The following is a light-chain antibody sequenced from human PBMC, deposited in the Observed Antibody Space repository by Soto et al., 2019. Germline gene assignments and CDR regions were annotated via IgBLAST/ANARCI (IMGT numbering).Light chain of an antibody. Sequence: QSVLTQPPSTSGTPGQRLTTPCSGTSSNIGSNYVYWYQQLPGTAPKLLIYRNDQRPSGVPARYSGSKSDTSASLAISGLRSGDEAEYYCAVWDDSLSGWVFGGGTKLTVL. CDR1: SSNIGSNY. CDR3: AVWDDSLSGWV. J-gene: IGLJ3*02. V-gene: IGLV1-47*01. CDR2: RND.